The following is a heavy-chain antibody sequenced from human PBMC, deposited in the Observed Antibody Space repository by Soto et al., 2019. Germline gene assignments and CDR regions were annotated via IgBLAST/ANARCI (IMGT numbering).Heavy chain of an antibody. Sequence: SSVKVSCKASGGTFSSYAISWVRQAPGQGLEWMGGIIPIFGTANYAQKFQGRVTITADESTSTAYMELSSLRSQDTAVYYCARLDIVATRNRLFDPWGQGTLVTVSS. CDR2: IIPIFGTA. V-gene: IGHV1-69*13. J-gene: IGHJ5*02. CDR1: GGTFSSYA. D-gene: IGHD5-12*01. CDR3: ARLDIVATRNRLFDP.